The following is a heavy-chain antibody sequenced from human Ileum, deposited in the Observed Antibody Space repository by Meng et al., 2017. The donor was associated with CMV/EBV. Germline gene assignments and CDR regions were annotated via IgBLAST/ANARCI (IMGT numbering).Heavy chain of an antibody. J-gene: IGHJ6*02. CDR2: IYSNGST. CDR3: ARGGVGYSYGQYYQYYGLDV. CDR1: GGSVTSRVYN. V-gene: IGHV4-61*08. D-gene: IGHD5-18*01. Sequence: SETLSLTCIVSGGSVTSRVYNWNWIRQSPGKGLEWIGYIYSNGSTDYNPSLKSRVIILVDTSKNQFSLQVGSVTAADTAVYYCARGGVGYSYGQYYQYYGLDVWGQGTAVTVSS.